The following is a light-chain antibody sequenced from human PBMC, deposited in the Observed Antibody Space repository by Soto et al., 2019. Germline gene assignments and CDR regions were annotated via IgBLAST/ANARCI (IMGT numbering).Light chain of an antibody. CDR2: LNSDGSH. Sequence: QLVLTQSPSASASLGASVKLTCTLSSGHSSYAIAWHQQQPEKGPRYLLKLNSDGSHTKGDGIPDRFSGSSSVAERYLTISSLQSEDEADYYCQTWGTGIQVFGGGTKLTV. V-gene: IGLV4-69*01. J-gene: IGLJ2*01. CDR1: SGHSSYA. CDR3: QTWGTGIQV.